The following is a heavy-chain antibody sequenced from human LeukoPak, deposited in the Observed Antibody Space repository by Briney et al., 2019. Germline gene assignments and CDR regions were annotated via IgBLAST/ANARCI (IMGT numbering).Heavy chain of an antibody. D-gene: IGHD3-22*01. CDR2: IYSGGST. CDR3: AKNYYDSSGYYSSDY. J-gene: IGHJ4*02. CDR1: GFTVSSNY. V-gene: IGHV3-53*01. Sequence: PGGSLRLSCAASGFTVSSNYMSWVRQAPGKGLEWVSVIYSGGSTYYADSVKGRFTISRHNSKNTLYLQMNSLRAEDTAVYYCAKNYYDSSGYYSSDYWGQGTLVTVSS.